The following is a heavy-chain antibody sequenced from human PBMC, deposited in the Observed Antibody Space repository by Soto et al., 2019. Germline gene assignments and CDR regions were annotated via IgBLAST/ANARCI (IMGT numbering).Heavy chain of an antibody. CDR3: AREFPSAVAGTGNGMDV. Sequence: VGSLRLSCTASGLTFSIYAMHWVRQAPGMGLEWVTVISYDGSNKYYADYVKCRFTISRDNSKNTLYLQMNSLRAEDTAVYYCAREFPSAVAGTGNGMDVWGQGT. CDR2: ISYDGSNK. D-gene: IGHD6-19*01. V-gene: IGHV3-30-3*01. CDR1: GLTFSIYA. J-gene: IGHJ6*02.